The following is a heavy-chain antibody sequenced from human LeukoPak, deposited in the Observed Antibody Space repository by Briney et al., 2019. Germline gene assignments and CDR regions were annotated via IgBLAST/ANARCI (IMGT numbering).Heavy chain of an antibody. CDR1: GGSFTDYY. CDR3: ARPVRPRGRILVDPASLGGFDP. Sequence: PSETLSLTCAVHGGSFTDYYWTRIRQPPGKGLEWIGEIIHSGSTNYNPSLKSRVTMSVDTSKNQFSLNLSSVTAADTAVYYCARPVRPRGRILVDPASLGGFDPWGQGTLVTVSS. CDR2: IIHSGST. J-gene: IGHJ5*02. D-gene: IGHD2-2*01. V-gene: IGHV4-34*12.